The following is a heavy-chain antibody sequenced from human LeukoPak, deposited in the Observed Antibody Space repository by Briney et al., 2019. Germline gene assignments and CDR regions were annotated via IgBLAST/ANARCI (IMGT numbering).Heavy chain of an antibody. CDR3: ARAYLDQ. V-gene: IGHV3-7*04. J-gene: IGHJ4*02. CDR1: GFTFSSYW. CDR2: IKQDGTEK. Sequence: GGSLRLSCAASGFTFSSYWMHWVRQAPGKGLEWVANIKQDGTEKYCVDSVKGRFTTSRDNAKNSLSLQMNSLRAEDTAVYYCARAYLDQWGQGNLVTVSS.